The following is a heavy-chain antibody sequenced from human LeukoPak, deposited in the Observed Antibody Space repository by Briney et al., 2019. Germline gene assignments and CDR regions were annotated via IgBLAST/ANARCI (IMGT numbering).Heavy chain of an antibody. V-gene: IGHV1-8*01. D-gene: IGHD3-16*02. CDR2: MNAKSGTR. CDR1: GYTFNHYD. CDR3: AKGLRSDF. J-gene: IGHJ4*02. Sequence: ASVKVSCKASGYTFNHYDVNWVRQAPGQGLEWMGWMNAKSGTRAYAQKFQGSVTMTSDSYINTAYMELTSLTSDDTAVYYCAKGLRSDFWGQGTLVIVSS.